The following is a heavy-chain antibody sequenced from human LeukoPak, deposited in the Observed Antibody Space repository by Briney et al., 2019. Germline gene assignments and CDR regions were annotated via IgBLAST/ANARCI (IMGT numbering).Heavy chain of an antibody. CDR3: ARRRYGEDWFAP. D-gene: IGHD1-1*01. Sequence: PSETLSLTCAVSGGSISSSGYYWGWIRQPPGKGLEWIGSIYYSGNTYYNPSLKSRVTISVDASKNQFSLKLSSVTAADTAVYYCARRRYGEDWFAPWGQGTLATVSS. J-gene: IGHJ5*02. CDR1: GGSISSSGYY. V-gene: IGHV4-39*01. CDR2: IYYSGNT.